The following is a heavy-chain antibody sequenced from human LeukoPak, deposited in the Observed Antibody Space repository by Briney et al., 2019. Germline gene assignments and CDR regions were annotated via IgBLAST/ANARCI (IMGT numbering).Heavy chain of an antibody. D-gene: IGHD1-26*01. V-gene: IGHV3-53*04. CDR3: ARSIDGSYYYGMDV. CDR2: IYSTGTT. CDR1: GFTVGSNY. J-gene: IGHJ6*02. Sequence: PGGSLRLSCAASGFTVGSNYMNWVRQAPGKGLEWVSVIYSTGTTYYADCVKGRFTISRQDSQITLYLQVNSLRTEDTAVYYCARSIDGSYYYGMDVWGQGTTVTVSS.